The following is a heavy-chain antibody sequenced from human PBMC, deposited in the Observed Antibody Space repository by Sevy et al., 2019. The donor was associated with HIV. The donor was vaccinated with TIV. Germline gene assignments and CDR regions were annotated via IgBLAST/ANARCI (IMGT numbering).Heavy chain of an antibody. D-gene: IGHD5-18*01. Sequence: GGSLRLSCAASGFTFSSYEMNWVRQAPGKGLEWVSYISSSGSTIYYADSVKGRFTISRDNAKNSLYLQMNSLRAEDTAVYYCARDRRWIHLWLRGNAFDIWGQGTMVTVSS. J-gene: IGHJ3*02. V-gene: IGHV3-48*03. CDR1: GFTFSSYE. CDR2: ISSSGSTI. CDR3: ARDRRWIHLWLRGNAFDI.